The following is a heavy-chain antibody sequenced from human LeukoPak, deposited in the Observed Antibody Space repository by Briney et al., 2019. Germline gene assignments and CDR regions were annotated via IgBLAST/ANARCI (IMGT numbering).Heavy chain of an antibody. D-gene: IGHD2-21*01. Sequence: SETLSLTCAVYGGSFSAFYWSWIRQPPGKGLEWIGEINHSGSTNYNLSLKSRVTISVETSKNQFSLKLSSVTAADTAVYYCARHEGGYCGGDCYTYFDYWGQGTLVTVSS. CDR3: ARHEGGYCGGDCYTYFDY. CDR2: INHSGST. CDR1: GGSFSAFY. J-gene: IGHJ4*02. V-gene: IGHV4-34*01.